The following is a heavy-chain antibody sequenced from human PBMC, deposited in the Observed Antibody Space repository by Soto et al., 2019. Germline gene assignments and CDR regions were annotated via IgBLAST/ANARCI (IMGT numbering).Heavy chain of an antibody. D-gene: IGHD2-8*02. CDR2: INHSGST. CDR3: ARDKITGLFDY. V-gene: IGHV4-34*01. J-gene: IGHJ4*02. CDR1: GWPFSGYY. Sequence: SVPLSLTCDVYGWPFSGYYWTWIRQPPGTGLEWIGEINHSGSTNYNPSLKSRVTISVDTSKNQFSLKLTSVTAADTALYYCARDKITGLFDYWGQGTLVTVS.